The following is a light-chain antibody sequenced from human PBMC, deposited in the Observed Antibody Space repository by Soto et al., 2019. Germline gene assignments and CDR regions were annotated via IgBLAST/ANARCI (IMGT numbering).Light chain of an antibody. CDR2: AAS. J-gene: IGKJ4*01. Sequence: DIQMTQSPSSLSASVGDRVTITCRASQSINSYLNCYQQKPGKAPKLLIYAASSLLSGVPSRFSGSGSGTDFTLTISSLQPEDFATYYCQQSYSHPLTFGGGTKVEIK. V-gene: IGKV1-39*01. CDR3: QQSYSHPLT. CDR1: QSINSY.